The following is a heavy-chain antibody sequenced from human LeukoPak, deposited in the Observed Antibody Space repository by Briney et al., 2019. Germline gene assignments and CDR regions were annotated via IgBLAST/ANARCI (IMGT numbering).Heavy chain of an antibody. CDR3: ARGGGARNYYYYYYMDV. CDR1: GGSFSGYY. V-gene: IGHV4-38-2*01. Sequence: SETLSLTCAVYGGSFSGYYWGWIRQPPGKGLEWIGSIYHSGSTYYNPSLKSRVTISVDTSKNQFSLKLSSVTAADTAVYYCARGGGARNYYYYYYMDVWGKGTTVTVSS. J-gene: IGHJ6*03. CDR2: IYHSGST. D-gene: IGHD3-16*01.